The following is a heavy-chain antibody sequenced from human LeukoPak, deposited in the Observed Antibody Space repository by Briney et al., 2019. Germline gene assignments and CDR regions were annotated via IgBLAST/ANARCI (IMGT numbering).Heavy chain of an antibody. Sequence: PGRSLRLSCAGSGFTFGGYGMHWFRQTPGKGLEWVAVIAYDGSRAFYADSVKGRFTISRDKSKNTMSVQMDDLRAEDTAVYYCTRYNNDHFDYWGQGTLVTVSS. CDR2: IAYDGSRA. V-gene: IGHV3-33*01. J-gene: IGHJ4*02. CDR3: TRYNNDHFDY. CDR1: GFTFGGYG. D-gene: IGHD1-14*01.